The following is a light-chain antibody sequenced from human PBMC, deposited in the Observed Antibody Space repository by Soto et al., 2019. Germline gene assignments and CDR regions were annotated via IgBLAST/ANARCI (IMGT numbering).Light chain of an antibody. V-gene: IGLV1-51*02. CDR1: SSNIENNY. Sequence: QSVLTQPPSVSAAPGQTVTISCSGGSSNIENNYVSWYQHFPGTAPKLLIYEDNNRPSGIPDRFSGSKSGTSATLGITGLQTGDEADYNCVTGEGNLGAGVFGGGTTLTV. CDR3: VTGEGNLGAGV. J-gene: IGLJ2*01. CDR2: EDN.